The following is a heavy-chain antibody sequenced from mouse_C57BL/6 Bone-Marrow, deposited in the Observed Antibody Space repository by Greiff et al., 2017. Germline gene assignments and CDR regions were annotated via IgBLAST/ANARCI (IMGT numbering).Heavy chain of an antibody. CDR2: IDPENGDT. J-gene: IGHJ3*01. V-gene: IGHV14-4*01. D-gene: IGHD2-4*01. Sequence: VQLQQSGAELVRPGASVKLSCTASGFNIKDDYMHWVKQRPEQGLEWIGWIDPENGDTEYASKFQGKATITADTSSITAYLQLSSLTSEDTAVYYCTFYYETYWGQGTLVTVSA. CDR1: GFNIKDDY. CDR3: TFYYETY.